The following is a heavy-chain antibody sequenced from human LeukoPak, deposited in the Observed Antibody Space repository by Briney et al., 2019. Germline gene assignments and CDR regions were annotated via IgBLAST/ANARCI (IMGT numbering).Heavy chain of an antibody. CDR3: ARDFSSWYSLEY. J-gene: IGHJ4*02. CDR2: IIPIFGTA. Sequence: SVKVSCKVSGGTFSSYPISWVRQAPGQGLEWMGGIIPIFGTANYAQKFQGRVTITADESTSTAYMELSSLRSEDTAVYYCARDFSSWYSLEYWGQGTLVTVSS. CDR1: GGTFSSYP. V-gene: IGHV1-69*01. D-gene: IGHD6-13*01.